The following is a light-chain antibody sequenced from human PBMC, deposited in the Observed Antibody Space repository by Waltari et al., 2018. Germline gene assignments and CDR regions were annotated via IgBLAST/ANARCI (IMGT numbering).Light chain of an antibody. V-gene: IGKV1-6*01. CDR3: LQQSNYPWT. CDR1: QHIRND. CDR2: ATS. J-gene: IGKJ1*01. Sequence: AVQMTPSPSSLSASVGDRVTITCRTSQHIRNDLGWYQYKSGRAPKLLIFATSTLQSGVPSRFSGSGSGTGFALTISSLQPEDSATYYCLQQSNYPWTFGQGTKVEI.